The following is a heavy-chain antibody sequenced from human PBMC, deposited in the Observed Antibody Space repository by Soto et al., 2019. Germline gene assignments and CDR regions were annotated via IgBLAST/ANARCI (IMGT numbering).Heavy chain of an antibody. CDR2: ISYDGSNI. CDR3: ENDAVQWVLIDNDSGFDF. J-gene: IGHJ4*03. CDR1: GFTFSSYG. Sequence: GGSLRLSCAASGFTFSSYGMNWVRQAPGKGLEWVSVISYDGSNIYYADSVKGRFTISRDNSKNTLYLQMNSLRAEDTAVYYWENDAVQWVLIDNDSGFDFWGQGTMVTVSS. D-gene: IGHD1-26*01. V-gene: IGHV3-30*18.